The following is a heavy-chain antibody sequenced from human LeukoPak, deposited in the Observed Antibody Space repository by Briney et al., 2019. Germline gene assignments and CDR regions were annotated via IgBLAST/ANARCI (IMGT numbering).Heavy chain of an antibody. D-gene: IGHD4-17*01. J-gene: IGHJ6*03. CDR2: ISYDGSNK. CDR1: GFTFSSYG. Sequence: PGGSLRLSCAASGFTFSSYGMHWVRQAPGKGLEWVAVISYDGSNKYYADSVKGRFTISRDNSKNSLYLQMNSLRAEDTAVYYCARDTTTVTHLIYYYYYMDVWGKGTTVTVSS. CDR3: ARDTTTVTHLIYYYYYMDV. V-gene: IGHV3-30*03.